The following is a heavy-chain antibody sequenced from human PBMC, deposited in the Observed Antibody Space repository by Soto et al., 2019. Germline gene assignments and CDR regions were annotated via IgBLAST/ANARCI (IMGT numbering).Heavy chain of an antibody. J-gene: IGHJ5*02. CDR2: IYYSGST. CDR1: GDSISSSSYY. Sequence: HLRLQESGPGLVKPSETLSLTCTVSGDSISSSSYYWGWIRQPPGKGLEWIGNIYYSGSTYYNPSLRSRVAISVDTSKNQFSLKLSSVTAADTALYYCARSNSGYYKWFDPWGQGTLVTVSS. V-gene: IGHV4-39*01. D-gene: IGHD3-3*01. CDR3: ARSNSGYYKWFDP.